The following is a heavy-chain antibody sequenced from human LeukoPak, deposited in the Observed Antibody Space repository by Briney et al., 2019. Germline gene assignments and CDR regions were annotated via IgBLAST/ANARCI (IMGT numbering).Heavy chain of an antibody. CDR1: GFTFSSYA. J-gene: IGHJ4*02. CDR2: ISGSGGST. Sequence: GGSLRLSCAASGFTFSSYAMSWVRQAPGKGLEWVSVISGSGGSTYYADSVKGRFTISRDNSKNTLYLQMNSLRAEDTAVYYCAKLSSKPLWFGELLQDYWGQGTLVTVSS. CDR3: AKLSSKPLWFGELLQDY. V-gene: IGHV3-23*01. D-gene: IGHD3-10*01.